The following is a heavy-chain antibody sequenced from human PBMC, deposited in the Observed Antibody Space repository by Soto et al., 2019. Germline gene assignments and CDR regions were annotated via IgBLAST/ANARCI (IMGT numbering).Heavy chain of an antibody. Sequence: PSETLSLTCALYGGSFDGYYWSWIRQSPGKGLEWIGEIHHSGSTKYNPSLKSRVSLSVDTSTKQFSLKMTSMTAADRGVYYCARAAIFGVVGNWFDPWGQGTLVTVSS. CDR3: ARAAIFGVVGNWFDP. CDR2: IHHSGST. D-gene: IGHD3-3*01. J-gene: IGHJ5*02. CDR1: GGSFDGYY. V-gene: IGHV4-34*01.